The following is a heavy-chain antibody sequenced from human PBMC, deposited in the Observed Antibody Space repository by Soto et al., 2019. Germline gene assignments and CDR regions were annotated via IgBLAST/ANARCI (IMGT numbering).Heavy chain of an antibody. V-gene: IGHV4-31*03. CDR2: IYYSGST. CDR3: AGGGPYGMDV. Sequence: SETLSLTCTVSGGSISSGGYYWSWIRQHPGKGLEWIGYIYYSGSTYYNPSLKSRVTISVDTSKNQFSLKLSSVTAADTAVYYCAGGGPYGMDVWGQGTKVTVSS. CDR1: GGSISSGGYY. D-gene: IGHD3-16*01. J-gene: IGHJ6*02.